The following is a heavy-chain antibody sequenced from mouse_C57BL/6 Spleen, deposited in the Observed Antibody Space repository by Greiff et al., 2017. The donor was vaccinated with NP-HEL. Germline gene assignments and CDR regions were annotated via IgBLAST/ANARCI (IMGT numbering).Heavy chain of an antibody. CDR3: AIGGLLLLDY. V-gene: IGHV1-55*01. J-gene: IGHJ2*01. CDR2: IYPGSGST. CDR1: GYTFTSYW. D-gene: IGHD2-3*01. Sequence: QVQLQQPGAELVTPGASVKMSCKASGYTFTSYWITWVKPRPGQGLAWIGDIYPGSGSTNYNEKFKSKATLTVDTSSSTAYMQLSSLTSEDSAVYYCAIGGLLLLDYWGQGTTLTVSS.